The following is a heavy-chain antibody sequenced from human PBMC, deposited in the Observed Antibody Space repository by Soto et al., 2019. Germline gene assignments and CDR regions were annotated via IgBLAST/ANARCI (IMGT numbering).Heavy chain of an antibody. CDR1: GFTFSSYW. CDR2: IKQDGSEK. CDR3: ARGAGSYFRRVVGAFDI. V-gene: IGHV3-7*04. Sequence: SLRLSCAASGFTFSSYWMTWVRQAPGKGLEWVANIKQDGSEKFYVDSVKGRFTISRDNAKNSLYMRMNSLRAEDTAVYYCARGAGSYFRRVVGAFDIWGQGTMVT. J-gene: IGHJ3*02. D-gene: IGHD3-10*01.